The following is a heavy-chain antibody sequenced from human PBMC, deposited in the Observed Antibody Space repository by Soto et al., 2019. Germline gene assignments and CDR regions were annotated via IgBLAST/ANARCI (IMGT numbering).Heavy chain of an antibody. J-gene: IGHJ5*02. Sequence: ASVKVSCKASGYTFTSYGISWVRQAPGQGLEWMGWISAYNGNTNYAQKLQGRVTMTTDTSTSTAYMELRSLRSDDTAVYYCAYSNYDFWSGYPNVNWFDPWGQGTLVPVSS. CDR2: ISAYNGNT. CDR1: GYTFTSYG. D-gene: IGHD3-3*01. CDR3: AYSNYDFWSGYPNVNWFDP. V-gene: IGHV1-18*01.